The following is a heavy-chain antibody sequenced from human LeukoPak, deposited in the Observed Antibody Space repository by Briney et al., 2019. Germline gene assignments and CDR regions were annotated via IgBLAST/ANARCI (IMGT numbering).Heavy chain of an antibody. Sequence: SETLSLTCAVYGGSFSGYYWSWIRQPPGKGLEWIGYIYYSGSTYYNPSLKSRVTISVDTSKNQFSLKLSSVTAADTAVYYCATLNGYCSSTSCPPLGYWGQGTLVTVSS. V-gene: IGHV4-34*01. CDR3: ATLNGYCSSTSCPPLGY. D-gene: IGHD2-2*03. CDR2: IYYSGST. J-gene: IGHJ4*02. CDR1: GGSFSGYY.